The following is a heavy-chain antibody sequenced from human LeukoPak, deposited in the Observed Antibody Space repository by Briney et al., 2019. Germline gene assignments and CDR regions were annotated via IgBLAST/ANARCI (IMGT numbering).Heavy chain of an antibody. J-gene: IGHJ4*02. CDR2: ISSSGSTI. CDR1: GFTLSSSW. Sequence: GGSLRLSCAASGFTLSSSWMNWVRQAPGKGLEWVSYISSSGSTIYYADSVKGRFTISRDNAKNSLYLQMNSLRAEDTAVYYCARVARGYSYGPFDYWGQGTLVTVSS. D-gene: IGHD5-18*01. CDR3: ARVARGYSYGPFDY. V-gene: IGHV3-48*04.